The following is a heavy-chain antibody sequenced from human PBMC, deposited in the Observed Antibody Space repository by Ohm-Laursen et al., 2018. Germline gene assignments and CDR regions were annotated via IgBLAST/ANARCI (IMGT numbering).Heavy chain of an antibody. CDR3: ARFGSGYYYYYGMDV. D-gene: IGHD2-15*01. V-gene: IGHV1-8*01. CDR1: GYTFTSYD. Sequence: GASVKVSCKASGYTFTSYDINWVRQATGQGLEWMGWMNPNSGNTGYAQKFQGRVTMTRNTSISTAYMELSSLRSEDTAVYYCARFGSGYYYYYGMDVWGQGTTVTVSS. CDR2: MNPNSGNT. J-gene: IGHJ6*02.